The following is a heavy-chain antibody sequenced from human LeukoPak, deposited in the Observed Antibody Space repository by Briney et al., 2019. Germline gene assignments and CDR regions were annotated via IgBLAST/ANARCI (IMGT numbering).Heavy chain of an antibody. J-gene: IGHJ5*02. Sequence: GGSLRLSCAASGFTFSSYGMHWVRQAPGKGLEWVAFIRFDGSNKYYADSVKGRFTISRDNSKNTLYLQMNSLRAEDTARYYCAKDPELYYSVGGNWFDPWGQGTLVTVSS. CDR3: AKDPELYYSVGGNWFDP. D-gene: IGHD3-10*01. V-gene: IGHV3-30*02. CDR1: GFTFSSYG. CDR2: IRFDGSNK.